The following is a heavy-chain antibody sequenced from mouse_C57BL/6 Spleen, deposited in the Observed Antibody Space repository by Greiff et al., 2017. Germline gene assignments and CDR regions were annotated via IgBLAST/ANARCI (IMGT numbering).Heavy chain of an antibody. V-gene: IGHV1-15*01. D-gene: IGHD1-1*01. CDR2: IDPETGGT. Sequence: QVQLQQSGAELVRPGASVTLSCKASGYTFTDYEMHWVKQTPVHGLEWIGAIDPETGGTAYNQKFKGKAILTADKSSSTAYMELRSLTSEDSAVYDCTRPDYYGSSYNYWGQGTTLTVSS. CDR1: GYTFTDYE. CDR3: TRPDYYGSSYNY. J-gene: IGHJ2*01.